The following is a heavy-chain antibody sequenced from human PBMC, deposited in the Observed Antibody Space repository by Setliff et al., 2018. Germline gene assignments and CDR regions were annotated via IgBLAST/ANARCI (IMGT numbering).Heavy chain of an antibody. Sequence: ASVKVSCKASGYTFTSYGISWVRQAPGQGLEWVGWINPHSGGTTFARKFQGRVTMTRDTSISTAHMELSSLRSDDTAVYYCARAGQLDYFQHWGQGTLVTVSS. CDR2: INPHSGGT. V-gene: IGHV1-2*02. D-gene: IGHD6-13*01. J-gene: IGHJ1*01. CDR3: ARAGQLDYFQH. CDR1: GYTFTSYG.